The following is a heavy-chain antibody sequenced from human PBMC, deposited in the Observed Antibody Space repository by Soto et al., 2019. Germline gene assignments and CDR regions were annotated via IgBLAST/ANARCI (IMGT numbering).Heavy chain of an antibody. Sequence: SETLSLTCNVSGGSIRSYYWSWIRQPAEKPLEWIGRIYTTGSTNYNPSLKSRVTMSIDTSKSQFSLKVSSVTAADTAVYYCAREGASGFGMDVWGQGTTVTVSS. V-gene: IGHV4-4*07. J-gene: IGHJ6*02. CDR3: AREGASGFGMDV. CDR1: GGSIRSYY. D-gene: IGHD1-26*01. CDR2: IYTTGST.